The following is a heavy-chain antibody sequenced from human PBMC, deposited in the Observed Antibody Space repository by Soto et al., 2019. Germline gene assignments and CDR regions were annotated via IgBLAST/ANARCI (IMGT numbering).Heavy chain of an antibody. Sequence: QVHLVESGGGVVQPGRSLRLSCAASGFTFSNNGMHWVRQAPGKGLXWMGVISYEGSEKYYAGSVKGRFTISRDNSKNTLYLQMDTLRAEDTAIYYCVKDKGAAAGFDYWGQGILVTVSS. CDR3: VKDKGAAAGFDY. CDR2: ISYEGSEK. V-gene: IGHV3-30*18. J-gene: IGHJ4*02. D-gene: IGHD6-13*01. CDR1: GFTFSNNG.